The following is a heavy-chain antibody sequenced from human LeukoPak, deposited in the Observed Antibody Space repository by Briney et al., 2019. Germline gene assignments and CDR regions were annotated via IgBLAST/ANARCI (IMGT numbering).Heavy chain of an antibody. CDR2: INPNSGGT. D-gene: IGHD4-17*01. J-gene: IGHJ4*02. CDR3: AREKSTVTNFDY. Sequence: GASVKVSCKASGYTFTGYYMHWVRQAPGQGLEGMGWINPNSGGTNYAQKFQGRVTMTRDTSISTAYMELSRLRSDDTAVYYCAREKSTVTNFDYWGQGTLVTVSS. CDR1: GYTFTGYY. V-gene: IGHV1-2*02.